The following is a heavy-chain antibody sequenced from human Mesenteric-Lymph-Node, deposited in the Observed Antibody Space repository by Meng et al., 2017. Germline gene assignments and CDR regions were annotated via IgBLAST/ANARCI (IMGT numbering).Heavy chain of an antibody. CDR3: ARDSTYYYDSSGYYYSEL. CDR1: GYSISSGYY. Sequence: GSLRLSCTVSGYSISSGYYWGWIRQPPGKGLEWIGSIYHSGSTYYNPSLKSRVTISVDTSKNQFSLKLSSVTAADTAVYYCARDSTYYYDSSGYYYSELWGQGTLVTVSS. CDR2: IYHSGST. V-gene: IGHV4-38-2*02. J-gene: IGHJ4*02. D-gene: IGHD3-22*01.